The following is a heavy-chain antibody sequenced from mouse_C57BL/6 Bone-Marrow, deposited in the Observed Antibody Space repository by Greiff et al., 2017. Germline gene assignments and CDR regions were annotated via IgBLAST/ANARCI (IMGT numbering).Heavy chain of an antibody. V-gene: IGHV1-7*01. Sequence: VQLQQSGAELAKPGASVTLSCKASGYAFTSSWMHWVKQRPGQGLEWIGYINPSSGYTKYNQKFKVKATLTADKSSSTAYMQLSSLTSEDSAVNYCARGGDYFDYWGQGTTLTVSS. CDR2: INPSSGYT. J-gene: IGHJ2*01. CDR3: ARGGDYFDY. CDR1: GYAFTSSW.